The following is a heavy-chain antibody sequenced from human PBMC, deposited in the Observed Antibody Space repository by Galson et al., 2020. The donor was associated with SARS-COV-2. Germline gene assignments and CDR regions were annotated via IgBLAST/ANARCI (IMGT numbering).Heavy chain of an antibody. CDR1: GYTFTAYY. D-gene: IGHD3-22*01. J-gene: IGHJ5*02. CDR3: ARGPYPITMTVVLKRTGPFDP. V-gene: IGHV1-2*06. Sequence: ASVKVSCKASGYTFTAYYMHWVRQAPGQGLEWMGRINPNSGDTNSAQKFQGRVTMTRDTSISTAYMELSRLTSDDTAVYYCARGPYPITMTVVLKRTGPFDPWGQGTLFTVSS. CDR2: INPNSGDT.